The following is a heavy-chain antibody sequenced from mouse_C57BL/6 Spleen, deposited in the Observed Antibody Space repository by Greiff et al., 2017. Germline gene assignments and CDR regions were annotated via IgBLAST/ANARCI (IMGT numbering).Heavy chain of an antibody. J-gene: IGHJ3*01. CDR3: AREGSSGYVWFAY. V-gene: IGHV5-16*01. D-gene: IGHD3-2*02. Sequence: EVMLVESEGGLVQPGSSMKLSCTASGFTFSDYYMAWVRQVPEKGLEWVANINYDGSSTYYLDALKSRFIISRDNATNILYLQMSSLKSEDTATYYCAREGSSGYVWFAYWGQGTLVTVSA. CDR1: GFTFSDYY. CDR2: INYDGSST.